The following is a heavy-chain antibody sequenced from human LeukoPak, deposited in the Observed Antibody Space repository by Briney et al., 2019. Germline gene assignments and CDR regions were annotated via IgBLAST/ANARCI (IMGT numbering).Heavy chain of an antibody. CDR3: ARGLSGPYYYYYMDV. CDR2: INPNSGGT. CDR1: GYTFTGYY. V-gene: IGHV1-2*02. Sequence: ASVKVSCKASGYTFTGYYMHWVRQAPGQGLEWMGWINPNSGGTNYAQKFQGRVTMTRDTSISTAYMDLSRLRSDDTAVYYCARGLSGPYYYYYMDVWGKGTTVTVSS. D-gene: IGHD2-15*01. J-gene: IGHJ6*03.